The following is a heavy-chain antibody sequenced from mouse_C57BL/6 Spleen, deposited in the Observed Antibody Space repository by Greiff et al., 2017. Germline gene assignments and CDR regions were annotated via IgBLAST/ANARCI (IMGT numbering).Heavy chain of an antibody. CDR2: INPSSGYT. Sequence: QVQLKQSGAELARPGASVKMSCKASGYTFTSYTMHWVKQRPGQGLEWIGYINPSSGYTKYNQKFKDKATLTADKSSSTAYMQLSSLTSEDSAVYYCAREGGNFYAMDYWGQGTSVTVSS. CDR1: GYTFTSYT. CDR3: AREGGNFYAMDY. V-gene: IGHV1-4*01. J-gene: IGHJ4*01. D-gene: IGHD2-1*01.